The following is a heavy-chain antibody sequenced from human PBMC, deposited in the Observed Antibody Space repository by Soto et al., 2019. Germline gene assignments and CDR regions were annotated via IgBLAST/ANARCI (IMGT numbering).Heavy chain of an antibody. D-gene: IGHD6-13*01. V-gene: IGHV4-31*03. J-gene: IGHJ4*02. Sequence: SETLSLTSTVSGGSISSGGYYWSWIRQHPGKGLEWIGYIYYSGSTYYNPSLKSRVTISVDTSKNQFSLKLSSVTAADTAVYYCARSSSWYYLYYFDYWGQGTLVTVSS. CDR2: IYYSGST. CDR3: ARSSSWYYLYYFDY. CDR1: GGSISSGGYY.